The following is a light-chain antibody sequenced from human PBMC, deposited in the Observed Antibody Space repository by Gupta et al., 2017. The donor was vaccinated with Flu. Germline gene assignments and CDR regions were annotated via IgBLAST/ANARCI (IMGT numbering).Light chain of an antibody. J-gene: IGLJ1*01. Sequence: GHSTHDIPLHQQQPCKGPRYSMILSSDGRPTKCDGIPDRFSGSSSGPVRYLTISSLRSEDDAVYYCQTWGAGTHYVFGAGTKLTVL. V-gene: IGLV4-69*01. CDR3: QTWGAGTHYV. CDR1: GHSTHD. CDR2: LSSDGRP.